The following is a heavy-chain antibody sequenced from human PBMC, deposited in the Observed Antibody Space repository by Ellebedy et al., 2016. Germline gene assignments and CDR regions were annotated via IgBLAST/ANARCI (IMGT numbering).Heavy chain of an antibody. D-gene: IGHD7-27*01. V-gene: IGHV3-15*01. CDR1: GLTISNVW. J-gene: IGHJ4*02. Sequence: GESLKISXGVSGLTISNVWMNWVRQAPGKGLEWVGRVKSKTDGGTTDYAAPVKGRFTISRDDSKNTLYLQMNSLKTEDTGVYYCTTGWGRFDYWGQGNLVTVSS. CDR3: TTGWGRFDY. CDR2: VKSKTDGGTT.